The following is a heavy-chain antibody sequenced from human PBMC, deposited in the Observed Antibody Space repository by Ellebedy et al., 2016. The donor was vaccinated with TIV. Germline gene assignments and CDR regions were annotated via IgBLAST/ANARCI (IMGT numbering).Heavy chain of an antibody. CDR2: ILPANSDI. CDR1: GYSFTSYW. Sequence: GESLKISCQVFGYSFTSYWVGWVRQMPGKGLEWMGIILPANSDIRYSPSFEGQVAISADKSISTAYLQWSSLKASDTAIYYCARTSGDSGNWGLDLWGQGTLVTVSS. V-gene: IGHV5-51*01. CDR3: ARTSGDSGNWGLDL. J-gene: IGHJ5*02. D-gene: IGHD6-13*01.